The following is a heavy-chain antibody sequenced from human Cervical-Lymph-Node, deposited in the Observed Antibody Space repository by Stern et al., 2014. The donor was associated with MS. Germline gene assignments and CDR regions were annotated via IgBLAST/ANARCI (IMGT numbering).Heavy chain of an antibody. CDR1: GFTFSRYW. CDR2: TNGDGSAK. V-gene: IGHV3-7*01. Sequence: EVQLVESGGGLVQPGGSLRLSCAASGFTFSRYWMTWVRQSPGKGLERVANTNGDGSAKYYLDSVSGRFTISRDNAKNSLYLQMNSLRAEDTAVYYCVRDLGGGSYSLWGQGTMVTVSS. D-gene: IGHD1-26*01. CDR3: VRDLGGGSYSL. J-gene: IGHJ3*01.